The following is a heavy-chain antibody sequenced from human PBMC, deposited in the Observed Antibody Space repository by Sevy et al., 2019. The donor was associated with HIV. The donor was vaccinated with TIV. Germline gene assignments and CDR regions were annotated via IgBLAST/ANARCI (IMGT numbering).Heavy chain of an antibody. J-gene: IGHJ5*02. V-gene: IGHV1-2*06. CDR3: VGQTSGWYDWFDP. Sequence: ASVKVSCKASGYNFIGYYVHWVRQAPGQGLEWIGRINPMNGDTKYSQKFQGRVTMTRDMSVSTAYMEVSRLKSDDTAIYYCVGQTSGWYDWFDPWGQGTLVTVSS. CDR1: GYNFIGYY. D-gene: IGHD6-19*01. CDR2: INPMNGDT.